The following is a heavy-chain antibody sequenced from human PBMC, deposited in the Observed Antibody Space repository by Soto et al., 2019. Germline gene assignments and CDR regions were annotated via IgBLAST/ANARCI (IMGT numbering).Heavy chain of an antibody. Sequence: ASVKVSCKASGGTFSSYTISWVRQAPGQGLEWMGRIIPILGIANYAQKFQGRVTITADKSTSTAYMELSSLRSEDTAVYYCARADYDILTGYYTPWDYWGQGTLVTVSS. D-gene: IGHD3-9*01. CDR1: GGTFSSYT. CDR3: ARADYDILTGYYTPWDY. V-gene: IGHV1-69*02. CDR2: IIPILGIA. J-gene: IGHJ4*02.